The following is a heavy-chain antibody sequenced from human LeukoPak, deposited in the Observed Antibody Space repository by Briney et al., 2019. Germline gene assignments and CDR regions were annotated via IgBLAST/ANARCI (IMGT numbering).Heavy chain of an antibody. CDR3: ARLGDSSGYYDY. CDR1: GFTFSNYW. V-gene: IGHV3-7*04. J-gene: IGHJ4*02. Sequence: GGSLRLSCAASGFTFSNYWTSWVRQAPGRGLEWVANIKQDGSEKYYVDSVKGRFTISRDNAKNSLYLQMNSLRAEDTAVYYCARLGDSSGYYDYWGQGTLVTVSS. CDR2: IKQDGSEK. D-gene: IGHD3-22*01.